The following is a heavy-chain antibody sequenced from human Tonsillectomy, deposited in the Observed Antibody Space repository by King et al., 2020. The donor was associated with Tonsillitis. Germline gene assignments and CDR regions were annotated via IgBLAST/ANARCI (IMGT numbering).Heavy chain of an antibody. CDR3: AKQGKIIPAVYDGIDI. CDR2: IYYNVNT. D-gene: IGHD2-8*01. Sequence: QLQESGPGLVKPSEALSLTCTVSGDSITSSYYYWVWIRQPPGKGLEWIGSIYYNVNTYYNPSLKSRVTMSVDPSYNQFSLMLRSVTAAYTALYYCAKQGKIIPAVYDGIDIWGHGTMVTVSS. J-gene: IGHJ3*02. CDR1: GDSITSSYYY. V-gene: IGHV4-39*01.